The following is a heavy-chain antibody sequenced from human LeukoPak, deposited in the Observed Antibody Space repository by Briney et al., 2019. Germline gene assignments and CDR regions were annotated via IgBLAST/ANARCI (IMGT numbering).Heavy chain of an antibody. CDR3: ARDDIVVVPVAILYNWFDP. D-gene: IGHD2-2*01. J-gene: IGHJ5*02. CDR1: GYSISSGYY. Sequence: SETLSLTCTVSGYSISSGYYWGWIRQPPGKGLEWVGSIYHSGSTYYNPSLKSRVTISVDTSKNQFSLKLSSVTAADTAVYYCARDDIVVVPVAILYNWFDPWGQGTLVTVSS. CDR2: IYHSGST. V-gene: IGHV4-38-2*02.